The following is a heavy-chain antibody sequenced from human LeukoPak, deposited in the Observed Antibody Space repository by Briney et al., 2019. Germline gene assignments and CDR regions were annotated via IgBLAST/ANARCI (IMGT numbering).Heavy chain of an antibody. CDR1: GGSFSGYY. CDR2: INHSGST. V-gene: IGHV4-34*01. Sequence: SETLSLTCAVYGGSFSGYYWSWIRQPPGKGLEWIGEINHSGSTNYNPSLKSRVTISVDTSKNQFSLKLSSVTAADTAVYYCARADIVVVVAAIKESYYYMDVWDKGTTVTVSS. CDR3: ARADIVVVVAAIKESYYYMDV. D-gene: IGHD2-15*01. J-gene: IGHJ6*03.